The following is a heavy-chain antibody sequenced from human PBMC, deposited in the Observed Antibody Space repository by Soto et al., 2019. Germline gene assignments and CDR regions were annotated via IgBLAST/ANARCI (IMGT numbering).Heavy chain of an antibody. CDR2: MNPNSGNT. J-gene: IGHJ5*02. V-gene: IGHV1-8*01. Sequence: GASVKVSCKASGYTFTSYDINWVRQATGQGLEWMGWMNPNSGNTGYAQKFQGRVTMTRNTSISTAYMELSSLRSEDTAVYYCARAAIFTYSSSSGWFDPWGQGTLVTVSS. D-gene: IGHD6-6*01. CDR3: ARAAIFTYSSSSGWFDP. CDR1: GYTFTSYD.